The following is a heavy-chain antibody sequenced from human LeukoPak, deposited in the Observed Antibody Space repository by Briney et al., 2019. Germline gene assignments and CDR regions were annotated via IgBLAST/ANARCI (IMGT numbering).Heavy chain of an antibody. CDR3: ARDSMKGWLQFPFDC. CDR1: GFTFSSYS. CDR2: ISSSSSYI. V-gene: IGHV3-21*01. Sequence: PGGSLRLSCAASGFTFSSYSMNWVRQAPGKGLEWVSSISSSSSYIYYADSVKGRFTISRDNAKNSLYLQMNSLRAEDTAVYYCARDSMKGWLQFPFDCWGQGTLVTVSS. J-gene: IGHJ4*02. D-gene: IGHD5-24*01.